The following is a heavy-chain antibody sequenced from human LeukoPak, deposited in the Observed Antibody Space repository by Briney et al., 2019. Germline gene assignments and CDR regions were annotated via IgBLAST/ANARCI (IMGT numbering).Heavy chain of an antibody. CDR1: GFTFSTYW. CDR3: ARDRALYDSRRGYYYTEDDY. Sequence: GGSLRLSCAASGFTFSTYWMSWVRQAPGKGLEWVANINQGGSEKYSLDSVKGRFTISRDNAKSSLYLQMDSLRADDTAVYYCARDRALYDSRRGYYYTEDDYWGQGTLVTVSS. D-gene: IGHD3-22*01. J-gene: IGHJ4*02. V-gene: IGHV3-7*01. CDR2: INQGGSEK.